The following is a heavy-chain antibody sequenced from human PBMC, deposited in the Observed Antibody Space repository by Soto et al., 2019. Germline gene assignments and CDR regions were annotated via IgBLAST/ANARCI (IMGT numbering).Heavy chain of an antibody. CDR3: ARERGAWVGDLSRHEWFVP. Sequence: PSETLSLTCTVSGGSISDYYWSWIRQPPGTGLEWIGYILYTGYTNYNPSLKSRITISIDTSRNQFSLRLSSVTAADTAVYYCARERGAWVGDLSRHEWFVPWYQGTLVTVSS. CDR2: ILYTGYT. J-gene: IGHJ5*01. D-gene: IGHD4-17*01. V-gene: IGHV4-59*01. CDR1: GGSISDYY.